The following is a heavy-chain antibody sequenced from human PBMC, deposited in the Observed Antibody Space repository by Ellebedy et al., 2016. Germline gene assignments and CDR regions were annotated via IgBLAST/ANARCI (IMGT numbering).Heavy chain of an antibody. V-gene: IGHV3-66*01. D-gene: IGHD1-1*01. J-gene: IGHJ4*02. CDR3: ARDGSLHRTYYFDY. Sequence: GESLKISXAASGFSVSDNYMNWVRQAPGKGLEWVSVIYTGVFTYYADSVKGRFIISRDDSKNTLYLHMNSLRVEDTAIYFCARDGSLHRTYYFDYWGQGTLVTVSS. CDR1: GFSVSDNY. CDR2: IYTGVFT.